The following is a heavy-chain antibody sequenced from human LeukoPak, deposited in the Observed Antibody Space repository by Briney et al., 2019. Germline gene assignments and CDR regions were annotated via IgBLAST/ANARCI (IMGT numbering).Heavy chain of an antibody. CDR1: GGSISSYY. V-gene: IGHV4-59*01. CDR3: ARDRSGYGIDY. CDR2: IYYSGST. J-gene: IGHJ4*02. D-gene: IGHD5-12*01. Sequence: PSETLSLTCTVSGGSISSYYWSWIRQPPGKGPEWIGYIYYSGSTNYNPSLKSRVTISVDTSKNQFSLELSSVTAADTAVYYCARDRSGYGIDYWGQGTLVTVSS.